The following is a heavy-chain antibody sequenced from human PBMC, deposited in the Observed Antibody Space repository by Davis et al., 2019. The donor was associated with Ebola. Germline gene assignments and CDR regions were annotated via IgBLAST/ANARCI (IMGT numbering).Heavy chain of an antibody. CDR2: FNPTGGTT. D-gene: IGHD3-10*01. CDR3: AREAHGSGSYYKAFDY. J-gene: IGHJ4*02. Sequence: ASVKVSCKASGYTFTTYNVHWVRQAPGQGLEWLGIFNPTGGTTGYAQKFQGRVTMTRDTSTTTVYMQLSSLISEDTAVYYCAREAHGSGSYYKAFDYWGQGTLVTVSA. CDR1: GYTFTTYN. V-gene: IGHV1-46*01.